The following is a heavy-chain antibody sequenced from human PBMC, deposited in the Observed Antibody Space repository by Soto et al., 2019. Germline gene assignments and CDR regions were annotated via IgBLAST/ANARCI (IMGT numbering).Heavy chain of an antibody. CDR2: INPNSGNT. V-gene: IGHV1-8*01. CDR1: GHTFTSYD. CDR3: ARSGRRGDITLVRVVTSYWFDP. D-gene: IGHD3-10*01. Sequence: QVQLVQSGAEVKKPGASVKVSCKASGHTFTSYDIYWVRQATGQGLEWMGWINPNSGNTGYAQKFQGRVTMTRNTSISTAYMELSSLRSEDTAVYYCARSGRRGDITLVRVVTSYWFDPWGQGTLVTVSS. J-gene: IGHJ5*02.